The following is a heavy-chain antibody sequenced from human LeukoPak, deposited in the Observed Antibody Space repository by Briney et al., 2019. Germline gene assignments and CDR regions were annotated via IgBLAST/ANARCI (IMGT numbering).Heavy chain of an antibody. Sequence: LSLTCAVYGGSFSGYYWSWIRQAPGKGLEWVAMISHDGNSKQYADFAKGRFTISRDNSKNTLYLQMNSLTTEDTAVYHCAKDLYGSDWYNYFDPWGQGALVTVSS. J-gene: IGHJ5*02. D-gene: IGHD6-19*01. CDR1: GGSFSGYY. V-gene: IGHV3-30*18. CDR2: ISHDGNSK. CDR3: AKDLYGSDWYNYFDP.